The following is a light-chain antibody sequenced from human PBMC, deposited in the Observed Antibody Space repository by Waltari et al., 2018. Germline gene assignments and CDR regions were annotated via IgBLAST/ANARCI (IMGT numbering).Light chain of an antibody. CDR1: QSVSTN. J-gene: IGKJ2*01. Sequence: EIVMTQSPPTLSVSPGERATLSCRASQSVSTNLAWYQQRPGQAPRLLIYDASTRATGCPARFSGSGSRTEFTLTISSLQSEDSAVYYCQHYDNWPMSAFGQGTKLEIK. CDR3: QHYDNWPMSA. V-gene: IGKV3-15*01. CDR2: DAS.